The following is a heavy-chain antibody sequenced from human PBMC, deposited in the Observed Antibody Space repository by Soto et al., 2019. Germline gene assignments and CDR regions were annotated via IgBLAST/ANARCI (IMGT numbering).Heavy chain of an antibody. J-gene: IGHJ6*02. V-gene: IGHV1-69*08. CDR3: AREARDRETGLVPAAIDGMDV. CDR2: IIPIFGIP. CDR1: GGTFSRYS. D-gene: IGHD2-2*01. Sequence: QVQLVQSGAEVKKPGSSVKVSCKASGGTFSRYSITWVRQSPGHGLEWIGRIIPIFGIPTYAQKFQGRVTITADEYTSTAYMELSSLRSDDTAVYYCAREARDRETGLVPAAIDGMDVWGQGTTVTVSS.